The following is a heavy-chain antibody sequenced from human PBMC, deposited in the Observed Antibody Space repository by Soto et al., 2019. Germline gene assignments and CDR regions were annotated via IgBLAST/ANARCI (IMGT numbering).Heavy chain of an antibody. J-gene: IGHJ6*02. V-gene: IGHV1-69*06. CDR3: ARDLPPRPISRAVAGKGEGYLDYGLDV. CDR1: GGTFSSYA. D-gene: IGHD6-19*01. CDR2: IIPIFGTA. Sequence: QVQLVQSGAEVKKPGSSVKVSCKASGGTFSSYAISWVRQAPGQGLEWMGGIIPIFGTANYAQKFQGRVTINADKATSTAYVEQSSRRSEDTAVYFCARDLPPRPISRAVAGKGEGYLDYGLDVWGQGTTVTVSS.